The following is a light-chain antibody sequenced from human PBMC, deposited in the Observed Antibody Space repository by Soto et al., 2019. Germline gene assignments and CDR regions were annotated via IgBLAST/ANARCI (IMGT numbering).Light chain of an antibody. J-gene: IGKJ1*01. CDR2: GAS. CDR1: QSVSSN. V-gene: IGKV3-15*01. Sequence: EIVMTQSPATLSVSPGERATLSYRASQSVSSNLAWYQQKPGQAPRLLIYGASTRATGIPARFSGSGSGTEFTLTISSLQSEDFAVYYCQQYKNWPQTFGQGTKVEIK. CDR3: QQYKNWPQT.